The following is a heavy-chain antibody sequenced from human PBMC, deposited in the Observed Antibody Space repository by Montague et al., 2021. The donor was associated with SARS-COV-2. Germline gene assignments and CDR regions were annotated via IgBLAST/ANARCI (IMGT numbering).Heavy chain of an antibody. CDR2: TYYRSKWYN. Sequence: CAISGDSVSSNSAAWNWIRQSPSRALEWLGRTYYRSKWYNDYAVXVKSRITINPDTSKNQFSLQLNSVTPEDTAVYYCARGIWFGELLTDYYYYGMDVWGQGTTVTVSS. CDR3: ARGIWFGELLTDYYYYGMDV. D-gene: IGHD3-10*01. J-gene: IGHJ6*02. CDR1: GDSVSSNSAA. V-gene: IGHV6-1*01.